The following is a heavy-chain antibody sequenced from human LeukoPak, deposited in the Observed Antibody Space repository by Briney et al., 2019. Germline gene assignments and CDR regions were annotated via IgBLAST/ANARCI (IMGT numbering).Heavy chain of an antibody. CDR1: GYTFTSYA. CDR2: INAGNGNT. V-gene: IGHV1-3*01. Sequence: ASVKVSCKASGYTFTSYAMHWVRQAPGQRLEWMGWINAGNGNTKYSQEFQGRVTMTRDTSISTAYMELSRLRSDDTAVYYCARTTTVTPFDYWGQGTLVTVSS. CDR3: ARTTTVTPFDY. J-gene: IGHJ4*02. D-gene: IGHD4-17*01.